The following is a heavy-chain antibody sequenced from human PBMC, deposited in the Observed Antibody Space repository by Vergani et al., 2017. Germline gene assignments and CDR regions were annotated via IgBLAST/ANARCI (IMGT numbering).Heavy chain of an antibody. CDR3: AKEGGGYCSGGTCYPEY. V-gene: IGHV3-30*02. Sequence: QVQLVESGGGVVQPGGSLRLSCAASGFPFNSYGMHWVRQAPGMGLEWVASIRSDESRRYYGDSMEGPFTISRDNSKNTLYLQMKSLRPEDTAVYYCAKEGGGYCSGGTCYPEYWGQGTLVIVSS. CDR2: IRSDESRR. D-gene: IGHD2-15*01. CDR1: GFPFNSYG. J-gene: IGHJ4*02.